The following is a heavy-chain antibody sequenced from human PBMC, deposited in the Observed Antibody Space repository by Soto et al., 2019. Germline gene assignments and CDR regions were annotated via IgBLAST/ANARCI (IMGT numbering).Heavy chain of an antibody. V-gene: IGHV3-23*01. CDR2: ISGSGGST. CDR1: GFTFSSYA. D-gene: IGHD2-2*02. CDR3: AKVVPAPIRVFYYYYYGMDV. Sequence: SLRLSCAASGFTFSSYAMSWVRQAPGKGLEWVSAISGSGGSTYYADSVKGRFTISRDNSKNTLYLQMNSLRAEDTAVYYCAKVVPAPIRVFYYYYYGMDVWGQGTRVTVSS. J-gene: IGHJ6*02.